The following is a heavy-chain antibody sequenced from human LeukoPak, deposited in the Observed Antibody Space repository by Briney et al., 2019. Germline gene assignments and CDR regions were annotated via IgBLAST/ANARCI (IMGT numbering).Heavy chain of an antibody. CDR2: IYYSGST. D-gene: IGHD3-22*01. CDR1: GGSISIYY. J-gene: IGHJ4*02. V-gene: IGHV4-59*01. Sequence: PSETLSLTCTVSGGSISIYYWSCIRQPPGKGLEWVGYIYYSGSTNYNPSLKSRVTISVDTSKNQLSLKLSYVTAADTAVYYCARAGYYDSSGKELFDYCGQGTLVTVSS. CDR3: ARAGYYDSSGKELFDY.